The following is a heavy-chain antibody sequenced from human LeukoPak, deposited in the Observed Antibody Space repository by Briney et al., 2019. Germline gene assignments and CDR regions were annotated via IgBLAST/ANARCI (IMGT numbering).Heavy chain of an antibody. CDR1: GFTVSSNY. J-gene: IGHJ2*01. V-gene: IGHV3-15*01. CDR3: TTRGATITHWYFDL. Sequence: GGSLRLSCAASGFTVSSNYMSWVRQAPGKGLEWVGRIKSKTDGGTTDYAAPVKGRFTISRDDSKNTLYLQMSSLKTEDTAVYYCTTRGATITHWYFDLWGRGTLVTVSS. CDR2: IKSKTDGGTT. D-gene: IGHD5-12*01.